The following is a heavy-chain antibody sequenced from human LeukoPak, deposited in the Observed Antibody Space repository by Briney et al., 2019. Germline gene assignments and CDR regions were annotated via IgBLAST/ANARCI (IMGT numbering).Heavy chain of an antibody. V-gene: IGHV1-2*02. CDR2: INPNSGGT. D-gene: IGHD3-10*01. Sequence: ASVKVSCKASGYTFTSYAMHWVRQAPGQRLEWMGWINPNSGGTNYAQKFQGRVTMTRDTSISTAYMELSRLRSDDTAVYYCARAMVRGVPGQGTTGYWGQGTLVTVSS. J-gene: IGHJ4*02. CDR3: ARAMVRGVPGQGTTGY. CDR1: GYTFTSYA.